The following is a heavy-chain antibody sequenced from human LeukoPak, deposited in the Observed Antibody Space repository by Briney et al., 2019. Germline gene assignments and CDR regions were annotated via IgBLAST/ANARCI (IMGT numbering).Heavy chain of an antibody. V-gene: IGHV3-64*01. CDR3: ARASGRGLYYFDY. CDR1: GFTFNTYA. Sequence: GGSLRLSCAASGFTFNTYATHWVRQAPGKGLEFVSSISSSGGNTYYANSVKGRFTTSRDDSKNTLYLQMGSLRPEDMAVYYCARASGRGLYYFDYWGQGTLVTVSS. CDR2: ISSSGGNT. J-gene: IGHJ4*02. D-gene: IGHD2-15*01.